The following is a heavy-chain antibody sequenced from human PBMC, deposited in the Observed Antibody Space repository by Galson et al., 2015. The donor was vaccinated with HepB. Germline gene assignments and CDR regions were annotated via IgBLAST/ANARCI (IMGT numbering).Heavy chain of an antibody. V-gene: IGHV3-23*01. J-gene: IGHJ4*02. Sequence: SLRLSCAASGFTFSSYAMSWVRQAPGKGLEWVSAISGSGGTTYSADSVKGRFTISRDNSKNTLYLQMNSLRAEDTAVYYCVKGKQWLVSYYFDYWGQGTLVTVSS. CDR3: VKGKQWLVSYYFDY. CDR2: ISGSGGTT. D-gene: IGHD6-19*01. CDR1: GFTFSSYA.